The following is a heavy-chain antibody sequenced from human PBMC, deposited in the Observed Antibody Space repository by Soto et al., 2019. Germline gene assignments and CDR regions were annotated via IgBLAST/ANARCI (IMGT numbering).Heavy chain of an antibody. CDR2: ISGYNGDT. CDR1: GYTFTSYG. D-gene: IGHD2-15*01. V-gene: IGHV1-18*04. CDR3: ARAPQTVLRGGIWY. Sequence: ASVKVSCKASGYTFTSYGISWVRQAPGQGLEWMGRISGYNGDTNYAQKLQGRVTMTTDTSTSTADMELRRLRCYDTALYYCARAPQTVLRGGIWYWGQETV. J-gene: IGHJ4*02.